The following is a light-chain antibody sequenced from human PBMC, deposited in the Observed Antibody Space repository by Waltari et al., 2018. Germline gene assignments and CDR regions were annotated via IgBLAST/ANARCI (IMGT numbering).Light chain of an antibody. J-gene: IGLJ2*01. V-gene: IGLV2-14*03. CDR1: SSDVGGYNY. CDR3: SSYTSISTVI. Sequence: QSALTQPASVSGSPGQSITISCTGPSSDVGGYNYASWYQQHPGKAPKLMIYDVSQRPSGVSNRFSGSKSGNTASLTISGLQAEDEADYYCSSYTSISTVIFGGGTKLTVL. CDR2: DVS.